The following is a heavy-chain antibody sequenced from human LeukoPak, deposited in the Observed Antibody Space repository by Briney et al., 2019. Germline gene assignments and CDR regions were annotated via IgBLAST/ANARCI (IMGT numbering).Heavy chain of an antibody. Sequence: PGGSLRLSCAASGFTFSTYAMSWVRQAPGKGLEWVSAISGSDGSTYYADSVKGRFTISRDNSKNTLFLQMDSLRAEDTAVYYCAKDHGTTVLVHNNWFDPWGQGTLVTVSS. J-gene: IGHJ5*02. V-gene: IGHV3-23*01. CDR1: GFTFSTYA. D-gene: IGHD4/OR15-4a*01. CDR2: ISGSDGST. CDR3: AKDHGTTVLVHNNWFDP.